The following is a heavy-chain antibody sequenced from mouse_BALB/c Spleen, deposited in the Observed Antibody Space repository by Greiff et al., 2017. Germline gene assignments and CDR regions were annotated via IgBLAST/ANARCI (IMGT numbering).Heavy chain of an antibody. J-gene: IGHJ2*01. Sequence: EVQGVESGGGLLKPGGSLKLSCAASGFTFSSYAMSWVRQTPEKRLEWVASISSGGSTYYPDSVKGRFTISRDNARNILYLQMSSLRSEDTAMYYCARVYDYGFDYWGQGTTLTVSS. CDR3: ARVYDYGFDY. V-gene: IGHV5-6-5*01. D-gene: IGHD2-4*01. CDR1: GFTFSSYA. CDR2: ISSGGST.